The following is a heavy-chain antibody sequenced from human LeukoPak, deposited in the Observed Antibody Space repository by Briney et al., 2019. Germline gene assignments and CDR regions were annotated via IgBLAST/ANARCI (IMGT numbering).Heavy chain of an antibody. CDR3: ARGTYGDHFDY. D-gene: IGHD4-17*01. J-gene: IGHJ4*02. V-gene: IGHV1-2*02. CDR1: GHTFSGYY. Sequence: ASVNVSCKASGHTFSGYYVHWVRQAPGQGLDGMGWFDPKSGATNYAQKFQDRVTMTRDTSINTAYMELWRLRSDDTAVYCCARGTYGDHFDYWGQGTLVTVSS. CDR2: FDPKSGAT.